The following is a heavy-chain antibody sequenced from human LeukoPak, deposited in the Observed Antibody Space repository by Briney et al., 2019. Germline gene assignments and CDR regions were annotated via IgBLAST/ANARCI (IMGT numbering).Heavy chain of an antibody. D-gene: IGHD6-19*01. V-gene: IGHV4-30-4*01. J-gene: IGHJ4*02. CDR3: ARRLAVTGRYYFDY. CDR2: IYYSGST. Sequence: SETLSLTCTVSGGSISSGDYYWSWIRQPPGKGLEWIGYIYYSGSTYYNPSLKSRVTISLDMSKNQFSLKLSSVTAADTAVYYCARRLAVTGRYYFDYWGQGTLVTVSS. CDR1: GGSISSGDYY.